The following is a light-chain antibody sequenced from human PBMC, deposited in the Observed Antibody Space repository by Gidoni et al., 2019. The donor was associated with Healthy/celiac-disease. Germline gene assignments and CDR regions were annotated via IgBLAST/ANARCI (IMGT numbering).Light chain of an antibody. V-gene: IGLV2-14*01. CDR3: TSYTSSSTYV. Sequence: QSALTQPASVSGSPGQSITISCTGTSSDVGGYKYVSWYQQHPGKAPKLMIYEVNNRPSGVSNRFSGSKSGNTASLTISGLQAEDEADYCCTSYTSSSTYVFGTGTKVTVL. J-gene: IGLJ1*01. CDR1: SSDVGGYKY. CDR2: EVN.